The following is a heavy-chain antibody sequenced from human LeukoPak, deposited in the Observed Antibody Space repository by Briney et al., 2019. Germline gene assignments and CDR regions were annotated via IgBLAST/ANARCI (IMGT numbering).Heavy chain of an antibody. J-gene: IGHJ4*02. V-gene: IGHV3-48*01. CDR2: ISSSSSTI. CDR3: AREADFDY. Sequence: SGGSLRLSCAASGFTFSSYSMSWVRQAPGKGLEWVSYISSSSSTIYYADSVKGRFTISRDNAKNSLYLQMNSLRAEDTAVYYCAREADFDYWGQGTLVTVSS. CDR1: GFTFSSYS.